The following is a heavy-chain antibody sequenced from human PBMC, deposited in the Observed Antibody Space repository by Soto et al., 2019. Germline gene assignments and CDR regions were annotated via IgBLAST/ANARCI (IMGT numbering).Heavy chain of an antibody. J-gene: IGHJ4*02. CDR3: AREGDTPAGTVHPFDY. CDR1: GGSISSYY. V-gene: IGHV4-59*01. D-gene: IGHD6-13*01. Sequence: SETLSLTCTVSGGSISSYYWSWIRQPPGKGLEWIGYIYYSGSTNYNPSLKSRVTISVDTSKNQFSLKLSSVTAADTAVYYFAREGDTPAGTVHPFDYWGQGTLVTVS. CDR2: IYYSGST.